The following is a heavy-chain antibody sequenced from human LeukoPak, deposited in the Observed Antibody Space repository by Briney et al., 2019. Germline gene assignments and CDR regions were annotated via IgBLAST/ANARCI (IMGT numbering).Heavy chain of an antibody. CDR2: SSSTGTTT. V-gene: IGHV3-48*03. Sequence: GGSLRLSCAASGFTFSSFEMNWVRQAPGKGLEWVSYSSSTGTTTYYADSVKGRFTISRDNAKNSLYLQMNSLTAEDTAVYYCARAGPWGQGTLVTVSS. J-gene: IGHJ5*02. CDR3: ARAGP. CDR1: GFTFSSFE.